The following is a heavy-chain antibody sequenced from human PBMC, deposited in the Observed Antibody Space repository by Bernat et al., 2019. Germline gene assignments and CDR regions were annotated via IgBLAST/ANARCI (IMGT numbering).Heavy chain of an antibody. J-gene: IGHJ3*02. CDR1: GGSISSGGYY. V-gene: IGHV4-31*03. D-gene: IGHD3-9*01. CDR2: IYYSGST. Sequence: QVQLQESGPGLVKPSQTLSLTCTVSGGSISSGGYYWSWIRQHPGKGLEGIGYIYYSGSTYYNPSLKSRVTISVDTSKNQFSLKLSSVTAADTAVYYCAGLPRTYYDVLTGHTAAAFDNWGQGTMVTVSS. CDR3: AGLPRTYYDVLTGHTAAAFDN.